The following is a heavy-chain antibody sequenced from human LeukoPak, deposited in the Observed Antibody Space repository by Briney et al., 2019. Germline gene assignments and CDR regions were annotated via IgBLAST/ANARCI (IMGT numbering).Heavy chain of an antibody. CDR1: GFTFSSYA. V-gene: IGHV3-23*01. CDR2: ISGSGGRT. Sequence: GGSLRLSCAASGFTFSSYAMSWVRQAPGKGLEWVSAISGSGGRTYYADSVKGRFTISRDNSKNTLYLQMNSLRAEDTAVYYCAKPIVVVPAADRNMDVWGKGTTVTVSS. D-gene: IGHD2-2*01. J-gene: IGHJ6*03. CDR3: AKPIVVVPAADRNMDV.